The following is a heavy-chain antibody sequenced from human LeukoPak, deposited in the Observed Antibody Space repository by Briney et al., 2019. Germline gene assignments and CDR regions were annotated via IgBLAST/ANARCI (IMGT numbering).Heavy chain of an antibody. Sequence: SETLSLTCTVSGGSISSYYWSWIRQPAGKGLEWIGRIYTSGSTNYNPSLKSRVTMSVDTSKNQFSLKLSSVTAADTAVYYCARDAQLWGTTFFDYWGQETLVTVSS. D-gene: IGHD1-7*01. CDR2: IYTSGST. CDR1: GGSISSYY. J-gene: IGHJ4*02. V-gene: IGHV4-4*07. CDR3: ARDAQLWGTTFFDY.